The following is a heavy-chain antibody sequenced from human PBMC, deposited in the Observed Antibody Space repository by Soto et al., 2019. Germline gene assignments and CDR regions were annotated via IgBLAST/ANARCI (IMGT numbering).Heavy chain of an antibody. J-gene: IGHJ5*02. Sequence: AETLSLTCSFDGVSFSCYCLSWLRPPPGKGLEWIAYINHTGHTIYNPSLNSRATISLDEPNNQFSLRLTSVTAADTAVYYCARSIVTPSAMFDHWGQGLLVTVSS. CDR1: GVSFSCYC. D-gene: IGHD2-2*01. V-gene: IGHV4-34*01. CDR2: INHTGHT. CDR3: ARSIVTPSAMFDH.